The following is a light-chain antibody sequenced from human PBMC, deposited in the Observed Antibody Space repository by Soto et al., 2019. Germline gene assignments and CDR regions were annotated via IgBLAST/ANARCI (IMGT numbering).Light chain of an antibody. CDR3: QQYKDWPPLT. CDR2: AAS. Sequence: EIILTQSPGTLSVSPGEPVTLVCRASQSVSVYLAWYQQKSGQPPRLLIHAASDRATGVPARFSGSGSGTEFSLTISSLQSEDFGTYYCQQYKDWPPLTFGGGTRVDIK. V-gene: IGKV3-15*01. J-gene: IGKJ4*01. CDR1: QSVSVY.